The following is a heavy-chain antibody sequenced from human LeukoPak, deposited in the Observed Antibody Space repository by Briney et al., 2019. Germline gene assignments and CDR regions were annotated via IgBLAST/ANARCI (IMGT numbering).Heavy chain of an antibody. V-gene: IGHV4-59*01. Sequence: PSETLSLTCTVSGGSISSYYWNWIRQPPGKRLEWMGCIYDSGNTNYNPSLQSRVTFSVDTSKNQFSLKLTSVTAADTAVYYCARDQKPYTGRWYPGFDPWGQGTLVTVSS. CDR3: ARDQKPYTGRWYPGFDP. D-gene: IGHD6-19*01. J-gene: IGHJ5*02. CDR1: GGSISSYY. CDR2: IYDSGNT.